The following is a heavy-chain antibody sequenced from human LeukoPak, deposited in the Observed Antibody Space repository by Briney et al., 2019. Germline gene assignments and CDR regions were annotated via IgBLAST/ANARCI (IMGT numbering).Heavy chain of an antibody. CDR1: GYTFTGYY. D-gene: IGHD3-22*01. V-gene: IGHV1-2*02. J-gene: IGHJ3*02. CDR3: ARAYYDSSGYYLLDAFDI. CDR2: INPNSGGT. Sequence: LGASVKVSCKASGYTFTGYYMHWVRQAPGQGLEWMGWINPNSGGTKYAQKFQGRVTMTRDTSISTAYMELSRLRSDDTAVYYCARAYYDSSGYYLLDAFDIWGQGTMVTVSS.